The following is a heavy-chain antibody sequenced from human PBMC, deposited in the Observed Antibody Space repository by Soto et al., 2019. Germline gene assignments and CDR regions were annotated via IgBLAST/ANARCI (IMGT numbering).Heavy chain of an antibody. Sequence: SETLSLTCAVYGGSFSGYYWSWIRQPPGKGLEWIGEINHSGSTNYNPSLKSRVTISVDTSKNQFSLKLSSVTAADTAVYYCARITNYYDFWSGYYTDQYYFDYWGQGTLVTVSS. CDR2: INHSGST. D-gene: IGHD3-3*01. CDR3: ARITNYYDFWSGYYTDQYYFDY. CDR1: GGSFSGYY. V-gene: IGHV4-34*01. J-gene: IGHJ4*02.